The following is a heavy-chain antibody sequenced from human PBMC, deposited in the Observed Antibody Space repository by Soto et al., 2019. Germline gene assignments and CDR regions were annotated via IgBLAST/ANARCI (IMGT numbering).Heavy chain of an antibody. V-gene: IGHV4-39*01. D-gene: IGHD3-22*01. Sequence: PSETLSLTCTVSGGSISSSSYYWGWIRQPPGKGLEWIGSIYYSGSTYYNPSLKSRVTISVDTSKNHFSLKLSSVTAADTAVYYCARLSFPSDSSGYLFDYWGQGTLVTVS. CDR1: GGSISSSSYY. CDR2: IYYSGST. J-gene: IGHJ4*02. CDR3: ARLSFPSDSSGYLFDY.